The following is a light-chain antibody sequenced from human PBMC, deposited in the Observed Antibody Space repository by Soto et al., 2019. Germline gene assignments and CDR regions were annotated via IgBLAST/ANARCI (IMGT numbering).Light chain of an antibody. V-gene: IGLV2-14*02. CDR1: SSDVGTYNL. J-gene: IGLJ3*02. CDR3: CAYTARTTLSWV. Sequence: QSVLTQPASVSGSPGQSITLSCTGTSSDVGTYNLVSWYQQHPGKVPRLIIYDVDNRPLGVSNRFSGSQSGNTASLSISGLQAEDEAQYYCCAYTARTTLSWVFGGGTKLTVL. CDR2: DVD.